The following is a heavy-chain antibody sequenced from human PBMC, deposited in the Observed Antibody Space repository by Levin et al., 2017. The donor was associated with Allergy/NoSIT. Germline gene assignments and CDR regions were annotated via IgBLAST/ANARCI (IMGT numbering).Heavy chain of an antibody. D-gene: IGHD4-17*01. Sequence: GESLKISCAASGFTFTKYAMHWVRQAPGKGLEWVAILSSDGSEKSYADSVKGRFTISRDNSENTLYLQMSSLRPEDTAVYYCAKDSTMTIVTTSYMEVWGAGTTVAVSS. CDR3: AKDSTMTIVTTSYMEV. J-gene: IGHJ6*03. CDR2: LSSDGSEK. V-gene: IGHV3-30*18. CDR1: GFTFTKYA.